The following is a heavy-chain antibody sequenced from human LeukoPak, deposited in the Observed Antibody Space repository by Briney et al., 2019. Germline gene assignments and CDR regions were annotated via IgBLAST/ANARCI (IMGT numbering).Heavy chain of an antibody. Sequence: PSETLSLTCAVYGGPFSGYYWSWIRQPPGKGLEWIGEINHSGSTNYNPSLKSRVTISVDTSKNQFSLKLSSVTAADTAVYYCARTGYYAQYFDYWDQGTLVTVSS. J-gene: IGHJ4*02. CDR2: INHSGST. CDR1: GGPFSGYY. V-gene: IGHV4-34*01. CDR3: ARTGYYAQYFDY. D-gene: IGHD3-9*01.